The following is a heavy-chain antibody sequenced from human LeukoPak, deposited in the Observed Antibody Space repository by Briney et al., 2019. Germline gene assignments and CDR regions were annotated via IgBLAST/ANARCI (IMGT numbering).Heavy chain of an antibody. CDR1: GGSFSGYY. D-gene: IGHD3-16*01. CDR3: ARHRFGHLFDY. J-gene: IGHJ4*02. Sequence: PSETLSLTCAVYGGSFSGYYWSWIRQPPGKGLEWIGYVYHTGHTHYSPSLKSRVTVSLDTSRNQVSLKLSSVTAADTAVYYCARHRFGHLFDYWGQGTLVIVSS. CDR2: VYHTGHT. V-gene: IGHV4-59*01.